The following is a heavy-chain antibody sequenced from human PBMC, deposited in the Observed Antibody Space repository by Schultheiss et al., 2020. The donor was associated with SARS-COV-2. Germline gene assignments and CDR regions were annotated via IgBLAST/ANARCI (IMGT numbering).Heavy chain of an antibody. CDR2: INHSGST. CDR3: ARLHYHYGMDV. J-gene: IGHJ6*02. Sequence: SETLSLTCAVYGGSFSGNYWSWIRQPPGKGLEWIGEINHSGSTNYNPSLKSRITMSVDTSENQFSLSLNSVTAADTAVYYCARLHYHYGMDVWGQGTTVTVSS. V-gene: IGHV4-34*10. CDR1: GGSFSGNY.